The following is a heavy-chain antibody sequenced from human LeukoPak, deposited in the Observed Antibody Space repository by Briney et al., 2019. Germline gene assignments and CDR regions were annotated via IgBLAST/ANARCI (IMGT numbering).Heavy chain of an antibody. Sequence: GVSVKVSCKASGYTFIGYYLHWVRQAPGQGLEWMGWINPHNGDTNYAQKFQDRVTMTRDTSITTAYMELSRLKSDDTAVYYCATVRDIVVGGGSYYFDYWGQGTLVTVSS. CDR2: INPHNGDT. CDR1: GYTFIGYY. D-gene: IGHD2-15*01. CDR3: ATVRDIVVGGGSYYFDY. V-gene: IGHV1-2*02. J-gene: IGHJ4*02.